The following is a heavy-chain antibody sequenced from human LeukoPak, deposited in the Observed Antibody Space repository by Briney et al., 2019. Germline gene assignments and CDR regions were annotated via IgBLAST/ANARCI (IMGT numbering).Heavy chain of an antibody. CDR3: ARADNTVTHYDAFDI. Sequence: PSETLSLTCTVSGGSISSGDYYWSWIRQPPGKGLEWIGYIYYSGSTYYNPSLKSRVTISVDTSKNQFSLKLSSVTAADTAVYYCARADNTVTHYDAFDIWGQGTMVTVSS. V-gene: IGHV4-30-4*01. J-gene: IGHJ3*02. CDR2: IYYSGST. D-gene: IGHD4-17*01. CDR1: GGSISSGDYY.